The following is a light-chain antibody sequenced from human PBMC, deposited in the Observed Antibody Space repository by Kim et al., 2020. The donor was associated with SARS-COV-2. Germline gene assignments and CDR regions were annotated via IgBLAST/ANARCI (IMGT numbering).Light chain of an antibody. CDR2: GKN. CDR1: SLRSYY. Sequence: SSELTQDRAMSVALGQTVRITCQGDSLRSYYASWYQQKPGQAPVLVIYGKNSRPSGIPDRFSGSSSGNTASLTINGAQAEDEADYYCESRDSGGSHLLFGGGTKLTVL. J-gene: IGLJ2*01. CDR3: ESRDSGGSHLL. V-gene: IGLV3-19*01.